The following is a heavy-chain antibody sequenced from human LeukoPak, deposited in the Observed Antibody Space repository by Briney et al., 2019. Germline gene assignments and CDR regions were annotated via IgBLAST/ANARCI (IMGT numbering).Heavy chain of an antibody. J-gene: IGHJ4*02. CDR3: ARDPPVEGAIDTSYFDY. V-gene: IGHV3-30-3*01. CDR2: ISYDGSNK. Sequence: GRFLRLSCAASGFSFSSYAMHWVRQAPGKGLEWVAVISYDGSNKYYADSVKGRFTISRDNSKNTLYLQMNSLRAEDTAVYYCARDPPVEGAIDTSYFDYWGQGTLVTVSS. D-gene: IGHD4/OR15-4a*01. CDR1: GFSFSSYA.